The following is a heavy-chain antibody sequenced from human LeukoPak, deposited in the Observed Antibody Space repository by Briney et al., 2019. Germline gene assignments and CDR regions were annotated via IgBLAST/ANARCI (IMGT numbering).Heavy chain of an antibody. Sequence: SVKVSCKASGGTFSSYAISWVRQAPGQGLEWMGGIISIFGQANYAQKFQGRVTITADESTSTAYMELSSLRSEDTAVYYCARDRPYCSSTSCRPSPFDYWGQGTLVTVSS. J-gene: IGHJ4*02. CDR1: GGTFSSYA. D-gene: IGHD2-2*01. CDR3: ARDRPYCSSTSCRPSPFDY. CDR2: IISIFGQA. V-gene: IGHV1-69*13.